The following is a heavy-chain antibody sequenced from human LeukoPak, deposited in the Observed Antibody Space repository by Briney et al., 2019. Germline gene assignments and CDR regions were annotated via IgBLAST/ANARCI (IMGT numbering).Heavy chain of an antibody. CDR3: ARSSPEYYYDSSGYYGNAFDI. D-gene: IGHD3-22*01. Sequence: GASVKVSCKASGGTFSSYAISWVRQAPGQGLEWMGGIIPIFGTANYAQKFQGRVTITADKSTSTAYMELSSLRSEDTAVYYCARSSPEYYYDSSGYYGNAFDIWGQGTMVTVSS. CDR1: GGTFSSYA. J-gene: IGHJ3*02. CDR2: IIPIFGTA. V-gene: IGHV1-69*06.